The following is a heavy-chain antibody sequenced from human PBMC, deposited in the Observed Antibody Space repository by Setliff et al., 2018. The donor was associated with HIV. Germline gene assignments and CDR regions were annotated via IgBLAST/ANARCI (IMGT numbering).Heavy chain of an antibody. Sequence: GASVKVSCKASGYTFTDFGITWVRQAPGQGLEWMGMINPSGGEPSYAQRFQGRVTMTRDTSTSTVFMDLSSLSFEDTAVYYCARSRGDIVMMVAAHWYFDLWGRGTLVTVSS. D-gene: IGHD2-15*01. V-gene: IGHV1-46*01. J-gene: IGHJ2*01. CDR3: ARSRGDIVMMVAAHWYFDL. CDR2: INPSGGEP. CDR1: GYTFTDFG.